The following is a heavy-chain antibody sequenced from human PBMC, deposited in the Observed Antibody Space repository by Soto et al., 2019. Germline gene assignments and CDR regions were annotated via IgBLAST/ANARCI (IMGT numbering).Heavy chain of an antibody. CDR3: TSSSVSDIVVVAAASELDY. CDR1: GFTFKSNA. J-gene: IGHJ4*02. Sequence: GGSLRLSCAASGFTFKSNAMHWVRQAPGKGLEWVAVISYDGSNKHYTDSVKGRFTISRDNSKNTLYLQMNGLRPEDTAVYYCTSSSVSDIVVVAAASELDYWGQGTLVTSPQ. D-gene: IGHD2-15*01. CDR2: ISYDGSNK. V-gene: IGHV3-30*04.